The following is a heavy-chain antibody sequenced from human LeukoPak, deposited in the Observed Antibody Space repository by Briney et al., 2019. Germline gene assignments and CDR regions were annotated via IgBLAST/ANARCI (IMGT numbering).Heavy chain of an antibody. V-gene: IGHV3-33*01. CDR1: GFSFSSYG. Sequence: GGSLRLSCVASGFSFSSYGMHWVRQAPGKGLEWVAVIWNDGSNKYYADSVKGRFTISRDNSKNTLYVQMNSLRAEDTAVYYCARAGSLWFGESKFEYWGQGTLLTVSS. D-gene: IGHD3-10*01. J-gene: IGHJ4*02. CDR2: IWNDGSNK. CDR3: ARAGSLWFGESKFEY.